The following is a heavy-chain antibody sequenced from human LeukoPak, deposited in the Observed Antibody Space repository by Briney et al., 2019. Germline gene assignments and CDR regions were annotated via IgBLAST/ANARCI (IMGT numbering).Heavy chain of an antibody. CDR2: IYTSGST. CDR1: GGSISSGSYY. D-gene: IGHD2-2*01. V-gene: IGHV4-61*02. CDR3: ARHLGYCSSTSCYGLNWYFDL. Sequence: SQTLSLTCTVSGGSISSGSYYWSWIRQPAGKGLEWIGRIYTSGSTNYNPSLKSRVTISVDTSKNQFSLKLSSVTAADTAVYYCARHLGYCSSTSCYGLNWYFDLWGRGTLVTVSS. J-gene: IGHJ2*01.